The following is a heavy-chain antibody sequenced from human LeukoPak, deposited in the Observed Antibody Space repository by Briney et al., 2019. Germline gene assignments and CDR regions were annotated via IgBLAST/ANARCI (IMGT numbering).Heavy chain of an antibody. CDR2: ISNDGSNR. V-gene: IGHV3-30*04. Sequence: GGSLRLSCAASGFTFRSYAMHWVRQAPGNGLEWVAVISNDGSNRYYADSVKGRFTISRDNSKNTLYLQMNSLRAEDTAVYYCARDPAGYYYGMDVWGQGTTVTVSS. CDR3: ARDPAGYYYGMDV. D-gene: IGHD6-13*01. J-gene: IGHJ6*02. CDR1: GFTFRSYA.